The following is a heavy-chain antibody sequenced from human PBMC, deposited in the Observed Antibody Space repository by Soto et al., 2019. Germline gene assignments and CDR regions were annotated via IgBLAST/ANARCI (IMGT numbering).Heavy chain of an antibody. CDR1: GSSISFYY. CDR2: IYNSGST. V-gene: IGHV4-59*01. CDR3: AREKRLGESYYNYYSMDA. D-gene: IGHD3-10*01. J-gene: IGHJ6*03. Sequence: SETLSLTCTVSGSSISFYYWSWIRQPPGKGLEWIGYIYNSGSTNYNPSLKSRVTISVDTSKNQFSLKLSSVTAADTAVYYCAREKRLGESYYNYYSMDAWGKGTTVT.